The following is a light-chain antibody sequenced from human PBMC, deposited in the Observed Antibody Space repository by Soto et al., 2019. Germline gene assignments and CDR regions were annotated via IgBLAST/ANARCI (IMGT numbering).Light chain of an antibody. V-gene: IGKV3-20*01. CDR3: QQYGSSPRT. Sequence: EIVMTQSHSTLSVSAGERATLSRMASQSVNSALAWYQQKPGQAPRLLIYGASSRATGIPDRFSGSGSGTDFTLTISRLEPEDFAVYYCQQYGSSPRTFGQGTKVDIK. CDR2: GAS. CDR1: QSVNSA. J-gene: IGKJ1*01.